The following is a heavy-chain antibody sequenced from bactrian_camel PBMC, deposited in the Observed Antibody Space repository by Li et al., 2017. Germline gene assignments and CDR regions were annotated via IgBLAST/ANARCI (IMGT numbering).Heavy chain of an antibody. CDR1: GFNFRSFP. D-gene: IGHD6*01. CDR2: ISATGATS. J-gene: IGHJ6*01. V-gene: IGHV3-1*01. Sequence: VQLVESGGGAAELGRSVTLSCTAAGFNFRSFPMGWLRSRPGEAMEWVADISATGATSEVDASVKGRFTIWRDNAKNSVYLQMNSLKPEDTAVYYCVRDVYGGRWGFGYWGQGTQVTVS. CDR3: VRDVYGGRWGFGY.